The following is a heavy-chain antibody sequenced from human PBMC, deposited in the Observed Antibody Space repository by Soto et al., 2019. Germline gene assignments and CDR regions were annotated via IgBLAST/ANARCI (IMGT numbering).Heavy chain of an antibody. CDR2: IIPLMRTV. D-gene: IGHD2-21*01. CDR3: ARDPVDLFGYLDV. V-gene: IGHV1-69*06. Sequence: QEELVQSGAEVKKPGSSVNVSCRTSEGTFASYSITWLRQAPGQRLEWMGEIIPLMRTVNYAQKFQARVTITGDRSTSTVYMAQSSLRSDDTAVDYCARDPVDLFGYLDVWGQGTPVTVSS. J-gene: IGHJ6*02. CDR1: EGTFASYS.